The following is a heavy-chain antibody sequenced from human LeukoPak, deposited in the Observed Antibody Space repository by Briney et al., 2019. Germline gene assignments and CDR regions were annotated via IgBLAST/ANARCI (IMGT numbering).Heavy chain of an antibody. CDR2: INSDGSST. J-gene: IGHJ4*02. V-gene: IGHV3-74*01. D-gene: IGHD5-18*01. CDR3: ARAAVDTDTDY. Sequence: GSLRLSCAASGFTFSSYWMHWVRQAPGKVLVWVSRINSDGSSTSYADSVKGRFTISRDNAKNTLYLQMNSLRAEDTAVYYCARAAVDTDTDYWGQGTLVTVSS. CDR1: GFTFSSYW.